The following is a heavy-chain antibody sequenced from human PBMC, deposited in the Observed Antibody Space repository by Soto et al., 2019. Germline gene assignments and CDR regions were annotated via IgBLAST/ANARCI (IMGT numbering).Heavy chain of an antibody. D-gene: IGHD6-13*01. V-gene: IGHV4-30-4*01. J-gene: IGHJ4*02. CDR1: GGSISSGDYY. CDR2: IYYSGST. Sequence: PSETLSLTCTVSGGSISSGDYYWSWIRQPPGKGLEWIGYIYYSGSTYYNPSLKSRVTISVDTSKTQFSLKLSSVTAADTAVYYCARVISTTWYVDYWGQGTLVTVSS. CDR3: ARVISTTWYVDY.